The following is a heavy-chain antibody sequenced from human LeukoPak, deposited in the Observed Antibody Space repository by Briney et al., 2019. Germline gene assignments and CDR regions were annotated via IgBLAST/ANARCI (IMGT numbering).Heavy chain of an antibody. J-gene: IGHJ1*01. Sequence: ASVKVSCKASGYTFTGYYMHWVRQAPGQGLEWIGWIVVGSGNRNYAQKFQERVSITRDMSTGTAYMELSSLRSEDTAVYFCAAGTSGRPEYFQHWGQGTLVTVSS. CDR3: AAGTSGRPEYFQH. V-gene: IGHV1-58*02. D-gene: IGHD1-14*01. CDR1: GYTFTGYY. CDR2: IVVGSGNR.